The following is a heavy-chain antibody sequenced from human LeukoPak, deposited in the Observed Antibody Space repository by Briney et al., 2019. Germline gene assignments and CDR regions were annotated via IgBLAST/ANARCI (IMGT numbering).Heavy chain of an antibody. CDR1: GFTFSSYA. D-gene: IGHD3-22*01. J-gene: IGHJ4*02. CDR2: ISGSGGTT. V-gene: IGHV3-23*01. CDR3: ANGPTYYYDSSGSLED. Sequence: GGSLRLSCAASGFTFSSYAMSWVRQAAGNGLEWVSAISGSGGTTNYADSVKGRFTISRDNSKNTLHLQMNSLGAEDTAVYYCANGPTYYYDSSGSLEDWGRGTLVTVSS.